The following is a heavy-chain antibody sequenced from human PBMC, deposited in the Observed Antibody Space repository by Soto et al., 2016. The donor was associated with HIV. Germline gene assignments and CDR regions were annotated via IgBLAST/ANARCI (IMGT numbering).Heavy chain of an antibody. Sequence: VQLVETGGGLVQPGGSLRLSCAPSGFSISYNYMSWVRQAPGKGPEWVSSVYVNGRTYYADSVKGRFTVSRDMSKNLIYLQMNSLRTEDTAVYFCARDNGRSLIQNWGRGTLVTVSS. V-gene: IGHV3-53*02. CDR3: ARDNGRSLIQN. D-gene: IGHD1-26*01. J-gene: IGHJ1*01. CDR1: GFSISYNY. CDR2: VYVNGRT.